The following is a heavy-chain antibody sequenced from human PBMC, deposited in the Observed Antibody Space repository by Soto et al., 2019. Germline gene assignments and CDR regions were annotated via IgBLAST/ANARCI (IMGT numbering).Heavy chain of an antibody. CDR2: IYPGDSDT. CDR1: GYSFTSYW. D-gene: IGHD6-6*01. J-gene: IGHJ6*02. V-gene: IGHV5-51*01. CDR3: AREEYSSSSGGYYYYGMDV. Sequence: GESLKISCKGSGYSFTSYWIGWVRQMPGKGLEWMGIIYPGDSDTRYSPSFQGQVTISADKSISTAYLQWSSLKASDTAMYYCAREEYSSSSGGYYYYGMDVCGQGTTVTVSS.